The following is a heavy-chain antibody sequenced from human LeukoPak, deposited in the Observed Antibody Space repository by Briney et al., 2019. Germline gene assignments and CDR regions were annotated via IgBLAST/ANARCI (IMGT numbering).Heavy chain of an antibody. CDR1: GFTFSRYS. Sequence: GGSLRLSCAASGFTFSRYSMHWVRQAPGKGLEWVSYIDSSSSTIKYADSVKGRFTISRDNAKNSLYLQMNSLSAEDTAVFYCARDQAYDSNNYYFSYYFDSWGQGTLVTVSS. V-gene: IGHV3-48*04. D-gene: IGHD3-22*01. CDR3: ARDQAYDSNNYYFSYYFDS. J-gene: IGHJ4*02. CDR2: IDSSSSTI.